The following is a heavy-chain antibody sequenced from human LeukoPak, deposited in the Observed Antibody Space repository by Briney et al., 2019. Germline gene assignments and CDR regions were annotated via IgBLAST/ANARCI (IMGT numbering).Heavy chain of an antibody. Sequence: GGSLRLSCAASAFTFNTYWMHWVRQVPGRGLEWVSRINGDESSTNYADSVKGRFTISRDTSKNTLYLQMYSLRAEDTAVYYCAKAASSSWYIFDYWGQGTLVPVSS. V-gene: IGHV3-74*01. CDR2: INGDESST. J-gene: IGHJ4*02. CDR3: AKAASSSWYIFDY. CDR1: AFTFNTYW. D-gene: IGHD6-13*01.